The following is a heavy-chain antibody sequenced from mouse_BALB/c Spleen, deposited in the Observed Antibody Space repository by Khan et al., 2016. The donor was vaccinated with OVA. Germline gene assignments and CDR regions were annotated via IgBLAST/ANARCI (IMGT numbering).Heavy chain of an antibody. J-gene: IGHJ2*01. D-gene: IGHD2-3*01. CDR2: IDPENGNS. CDR1: GFNIKDYY. CDR3: ARSILLYFDY. V-gene: IGHV14-1*02. Sequence: VQLKQSGAELVRPGALVKLSCKGSGFNIKDYYMQWVKQRPEQGLEWIGWIDPENGNSIYDPKFQGKASRTADTSSNTAYLQLSSLTSVDTAVYYCARSILLYFDYWGQGTTLTVSS.